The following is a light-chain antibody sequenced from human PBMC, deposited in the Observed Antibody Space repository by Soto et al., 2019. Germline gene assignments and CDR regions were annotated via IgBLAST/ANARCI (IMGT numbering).Light chain of an antibody. J-gene: IGLJ1*01. CDR3: CSYAGGYTYV. CDR1: SSDAGNYNF. V-gene: IGLV2-11*01. Sequence: QSALTQPRSVSGSPGQSVTISCTGTSSDAGNYNFVSWYQQHPGKAPKLMIYDVSERPSGVPDRFSASKSGNTASLTISGLQADDEADYYCCSYAGGYTYVFGTGTKLTVL. CDR2: DVS.